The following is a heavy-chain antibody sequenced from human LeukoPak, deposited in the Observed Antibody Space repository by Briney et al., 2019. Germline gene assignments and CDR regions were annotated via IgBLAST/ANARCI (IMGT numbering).Heavy chain of an antibody. CDR1: GAFFSRYY. D-gene: IGHD2-2*01. V-gene: IGHV4-59*01. CDR2: VYYNAGT. CDR3: ARDLRGTSALDY. J-gene: IGHJ4*02. Sequence: SETLSLTCTASGAFFSRYYWSWIRQSPGKGLEWIGYVYYNAGTKYNPSLESRITISIDASKNQFSLKLTSVTAADTAVYYCARDLRGTSALDYWGQGTLVTVSS.